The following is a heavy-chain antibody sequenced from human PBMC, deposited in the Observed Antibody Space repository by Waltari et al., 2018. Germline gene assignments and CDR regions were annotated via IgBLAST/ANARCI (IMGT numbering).Heavy chain of an antibody. CDR1: GGTFSSYA. Sequence: QVQLVQSGAEVKKPGSSVKVSCKASGGTFSSYAISWVRQAPGQGLEWMGGISPIFGTANYAQKFQGRVTITADKSTSTAYMELSSLRSEDTAVYYCARDPLHYYDSSGYFHWGQGTLVTVSS. D-gene: IGHD3-22*01. CDR3: ARDPLHYYDSSGYFH. CDR2: ISPIFGTA. J-gene: IGHJ4*02. V-gene: IGHV1-69*14.